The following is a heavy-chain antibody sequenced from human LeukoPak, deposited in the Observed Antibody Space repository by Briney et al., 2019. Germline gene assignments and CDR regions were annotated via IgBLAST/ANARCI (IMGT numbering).Heavy chain of an antibody. J-gene: IGHJ4*02. CDR3: ARDSYYYDSRGYYRFDY. D-gene: IGHD3-22*01. V-gene: IGHV4-39*07. Sequence: SETLSLTCTVSGGSISSSSYYWGWIRQPPGKGLEWIGSIYYSGSTNYNPSLKSRVTMSVDTSKNQFSLKLRSVTAADTAVYYWARDSYYYDSRGYYRFDYWGQGTLVTVSS. CDR1: GGSISSSSYY. CDR2: IYYSGST.